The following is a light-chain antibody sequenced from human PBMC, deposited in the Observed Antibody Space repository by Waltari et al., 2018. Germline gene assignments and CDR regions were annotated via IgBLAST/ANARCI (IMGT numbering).Light chain of an antibody. CDR1: GSNIRAGYA. V-gene: IGLV1-40*01. Sequence: QSVLTQPPSVSGAPGQRVTIACTGSGSNIRAGYAVHWSQQVPRAAPKLLIYGSSSRPLGVPDRFFGSTSGTSASLAIIGLQAEDEADYYCQSYDITLRVVFGGGTKLTAL. CDR3: QSYDITLRVV. CDR2: GSS. J-gene: IGLJ3*02.